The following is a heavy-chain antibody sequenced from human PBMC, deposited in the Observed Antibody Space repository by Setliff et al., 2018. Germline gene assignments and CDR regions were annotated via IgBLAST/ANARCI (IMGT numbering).Heavy chain of an antibody. D-gene: IGHD6-13*01. J-gene: IGHJ4*02. V-gene: IGHV1-46*01. CDR2: INTGGGSA. CDR1: GYTFTSYY. CDR3: AKCSSWRGHYPHFNY. Sequence: GASVKVSCKASGYTFTSYYMYWVRQAPGQGFEWMGTINTGGGSASIVDQFQGRVTMTRDTSTSTVYMEFSSLRAADTAVYYCAKCSSWRGHYPHFNYWGQGTLVTVSS.